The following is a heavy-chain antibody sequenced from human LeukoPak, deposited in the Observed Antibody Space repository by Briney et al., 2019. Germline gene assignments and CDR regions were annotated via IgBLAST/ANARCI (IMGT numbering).Heavy chain of an antibody. CDR2: ISSSSSYI. J-gene: IGHJ6*02. CDR3: ARERGSGLSQNFHYYYYGMDV. Sequence: GGSLRLSCAASGFTFSSYSMNWVRQAPGKGLEWVSSISSSSSYIYYADSVKGRFTISRDNAKNSLYLQMNSLRAEDTAMYYCARERGSGLSQNFHYYYYGMDVWGQGTTVTVSS. CDR1: GFTFSSYS. D-gene: IGHD3-10*01. V-gene: IGHV3-21*01.